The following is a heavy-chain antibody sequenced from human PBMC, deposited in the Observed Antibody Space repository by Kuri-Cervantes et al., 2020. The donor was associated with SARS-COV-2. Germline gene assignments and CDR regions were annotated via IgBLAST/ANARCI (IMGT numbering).Heavy chain of an antibody. CDR2: IYWDDDK. CDR3: VHTQYYDFWSAQPNWFDP. D-gene: IGHD3-3*01. J-gene: IGHJ5*02. Sequence: SGPTLVKPTQTLTLTCTFSGFSLSTSGVGVGWIRQPPGKALEWLALIYWDDDKRYSPSLKSRLTITKDTSKNQVVLTMTNMDPVDTATYYCVHTQYYDFWSAQPNWFDPWGQGTLVTVSS. CDR1: GFSLSTSGVG. V-gene: IGHV2-5*02.